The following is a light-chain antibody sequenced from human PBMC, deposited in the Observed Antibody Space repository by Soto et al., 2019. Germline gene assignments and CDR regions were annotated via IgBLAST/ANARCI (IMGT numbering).Light chain of an antibody. Sequence: QSVLTQPRSVSGSPGQSVTISCTGTSSDVGGYNYVSWYQQHPGKAPKLTIYDVSKRPSGVPDRFSGSKSGNTASLTISGLQAEYEADYYCCSYAGSYVFGTGTKVTVL. CDR1: SSDVGGYNY. J-gene: IGLJ1*01. CDR3: CSYAGSYV. CDR2: DVS. V-gene: IGLV2-11*01.